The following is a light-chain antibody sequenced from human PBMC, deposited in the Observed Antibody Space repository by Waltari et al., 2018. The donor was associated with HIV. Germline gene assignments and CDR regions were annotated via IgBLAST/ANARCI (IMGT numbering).Light chain of an antibody. Sequence: QSALTQPASVSGSPGQSITISCTGTSSDVGGYNYVSWYQQHPGKAPKLMIYEVSNRPSCVSNRFSGYKSGNTASLTISGLQAEDEADYYCSSYTSSSTRVFGGGTNLTVL. CDR1: SSDVGGYNY. J-gene: IGLJ3*02. CDR2: EVS. V-gene: IGLV2-14*01. CDR3: SSYTSSSTRV.